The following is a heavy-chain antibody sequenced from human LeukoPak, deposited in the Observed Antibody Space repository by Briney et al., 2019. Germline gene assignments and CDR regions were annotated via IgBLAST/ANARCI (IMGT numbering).Heavy chain of an antibody. CDR2: IYYSGST. CDR3: ARVYDYVWGSYRTGSYYFDY. Sequence: SETLSLTCTVSGGSISSYYWSWIRQPPGKGLEWIGYIYYSGSTNYNPSLKSRVTISVDTSKNQFSLKLSSVTAADTAVYYCARVYDYVWGSYRTGSYYFDYWGQGTLVTVSS. J-gene: IGHJ4*02. D-gene: IGHD3-16*02. V-gene: IGHV4-59*01. CDR1: GGSISSYY.